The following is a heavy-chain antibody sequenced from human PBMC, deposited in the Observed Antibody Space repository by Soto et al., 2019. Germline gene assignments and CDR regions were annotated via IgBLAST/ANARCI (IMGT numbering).Heavy chain of an antibody. D-gene: IGHD2-2*01. Sequence: EVQLLESGGGLVQPGGSLRLSCAASGFTFRNYAMSWARQAPGKGLEWVSAISGSGGTTHYADSVKGRFTISRDNSKNTSYLQMNSLRVEDTAVYYCAKDRGSNSCYAFDYCGQGSLVTVSS. CDR1: GFTFRNYA. J-gene: IGHJ4*02. V-gene: IGHV3-23*01. CDR3: AKDRGSNSCYAFDY. CDR2: ISGSGGTT.